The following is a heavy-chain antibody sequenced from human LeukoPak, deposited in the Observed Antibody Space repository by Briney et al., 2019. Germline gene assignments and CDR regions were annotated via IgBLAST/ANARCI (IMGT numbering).Heavy chain of an antibody. CDR3: ARGVPGIAVAGNFDY. V-gene: IGHV1-2*02. J-gene: IGHJ4*02. CDR2: INPNSGDT. D-gene: IGHD6-19*01. Sequence: EASVKVSCKTSGYTFSDYYIHWIRQAPGQGLEWVGWINPNSGDTDYAQKLQGRVTMTTDTSTSTAYMELRSLRSDDTAVYYCARGVPGIAVAGNFDYWGQGTLVTVSS. CDR1: GYTFSDYY.